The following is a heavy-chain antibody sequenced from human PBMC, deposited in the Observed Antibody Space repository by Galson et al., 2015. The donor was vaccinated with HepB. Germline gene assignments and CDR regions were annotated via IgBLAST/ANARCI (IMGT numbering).Heavy chain of an antibody. J-gene: IGHJ4*02. V-gene: IGHV5-51*01. Sequence: QSGAEVKKPGESLKISCKGSGYSFTNYWIGWVRQMPGKGLEWMGIIYPGDSDTRYSPSFQGQVTISADKSISTAYVQWSSLKASDTAMYYCARGGALGYCSGSRCYVYFDYWGQGTLVTVSS. CDR3: ARGGALGYCSGSRCYVYFDY. D-gene: IGHD2-15*01. CDR2: IYPGDSDT. CDR1: GYSFTNYW.